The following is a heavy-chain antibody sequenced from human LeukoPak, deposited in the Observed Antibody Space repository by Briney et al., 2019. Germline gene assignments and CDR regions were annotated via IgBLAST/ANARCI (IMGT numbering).Heavy chain of an antibody. CDR3: ARARNNYDSSGYSALDY. V-gene: IGHV3-74*01. D-gene: IGHD3-22*01. CDR1: GFTFSNYW. Sequence: GGSLRLSCAASGFTFSNYWMHWVRQAPGKGLVWVSRINSDGSSASYADSVKGRFTMSRDNAKNTLYLQMNSLRAEDTAVYYCARARNNYDSSGYSALDYWGQGTLVTVSS. CDR2: INSDGSSA. J-gene: IGHJ4*02.